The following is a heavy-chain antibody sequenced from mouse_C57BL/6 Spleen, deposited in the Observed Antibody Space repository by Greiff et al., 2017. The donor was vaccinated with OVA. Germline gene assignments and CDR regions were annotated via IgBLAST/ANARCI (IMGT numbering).Heavy chain of an antibody. V-gene: IGHV5-4*01. CDR3: ARDRDDGYYRDYAMDY. Sequence: EVKVVESGGGLVKPGGSLKLSCAASGFTFSSYAMSWVRQTPEKRLEWVATISDGGSYTYYPDNVKGRFTISRDNAKNNLYLQMSHLKSEDTAMYYCARDRDDGYYRDYAMDYWGQGTSVTVSS. D-gene: IGHD2-3*01. CDR1: GFTFSSYA. J-gene: IGHJ4*01. CDR2: ISDGGSYT.